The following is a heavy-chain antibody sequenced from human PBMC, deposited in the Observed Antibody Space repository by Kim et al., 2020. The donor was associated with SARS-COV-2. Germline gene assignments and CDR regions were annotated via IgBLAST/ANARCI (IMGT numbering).Heavy chain of an antibody. J-gene: IGHJ4*02. CDR2: ISNDGSEQ. Sequence: GGSLRLSCAASGFSFSSYRMHWVRQAPGKGLEWVGAISNDGSEQYYPDSMKGRFTISRDNSKNTLDLQMNGLRTEDTAVYYCARISVTTLGGPFDYWGEEPLVIVS. V-gene: IGHV3-30*04. D-gene: IGHD4-17*01. CDR3: ARISVTTLGGPFDY. CDR1: GFSFSSYR.